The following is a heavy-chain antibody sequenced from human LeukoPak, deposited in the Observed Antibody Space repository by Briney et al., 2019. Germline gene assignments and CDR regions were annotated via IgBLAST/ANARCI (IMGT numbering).Heavy chain of an antibody. CDR2: IWYDGSNK. J-gene: IGHJ4*02. D-gene: IGHD3-22*01. CDR3: ARARDNYDRSGFSALDY. V-gene: IGHV3-33*01. CDR1: GFTFSSYG. Sequence: GGSLRLSCAASGFTFSSYGMHWVRQAPGKGLEWVAVIWYDGSNKNYADSLKGRFTISRDNSKNALYLQMDSLRVEDTAVYYCARARDNYDRSGFSALDYRGQGTLVTVSS.